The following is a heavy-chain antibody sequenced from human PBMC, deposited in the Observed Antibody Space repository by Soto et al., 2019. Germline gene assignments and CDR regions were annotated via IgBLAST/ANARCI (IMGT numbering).Heavy chain of an antibody. CDR3: ARGIAAAGNFDY. Sequence: SSETLSLTCAVSGYSISSGYYWGWLRQPPGKGLEWIGHMYHSGSIYYNPSLQSRVTISMDTSKNEFSLKLTSVTAADTAVYYCARGIAAAGNFDYWGQGTLVTVSS. V-gene: IGHV4-38-2*01. D-gene: IGHD6-13*01. J-gene: IGHJ4*02. CDR1: GYSISSGYY. CDR2: MYHSGSI.